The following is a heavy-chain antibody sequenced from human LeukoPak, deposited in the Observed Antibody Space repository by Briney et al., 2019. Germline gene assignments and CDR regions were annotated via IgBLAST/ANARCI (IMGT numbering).Heavy chain of an antibody. D-gene: IGHD6-13*01. CDR1: GGSLSGYS. CDR3: AVMDSRLQQLVRRGYNWFDP. J-gene: IGHJ5*02. CDR2: TNHSLGT. V-gene: IGHV4-34*01. Sequence: PSQTLSLTRAVYGGSLSGYSCGWIRQPPRKGRDRTGDTNHSLGTNYNPPLKRRVTISVDTPKKQFSLKMSAVSAADTRVYYSAVMDSRLQQLVRRGYNWFDPWGQGTLVTVSS.